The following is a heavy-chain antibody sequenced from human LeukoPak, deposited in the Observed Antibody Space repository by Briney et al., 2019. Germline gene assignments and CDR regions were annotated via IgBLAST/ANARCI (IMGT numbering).Heavy chain of an antibody. Sequence: GGSLRLSCAASGFTFSSYAMHWVRQAPGKGLEWVAVISYDGSNKYYADSVKGRFTISRDNSKNTLYLQMNSLRAEDTAVHYCARGPAYYYDSSGYSLDYWGQGTLVTVSS. CDR2: ISYDGSNK. CDR1: GFTFSSYA. CDR3: ARGPAYYYDSSGYSLDY. V-gene: IGHV3-30*04. J-gene: IGHJ4*02. D-gene: IGHD3-22*01.